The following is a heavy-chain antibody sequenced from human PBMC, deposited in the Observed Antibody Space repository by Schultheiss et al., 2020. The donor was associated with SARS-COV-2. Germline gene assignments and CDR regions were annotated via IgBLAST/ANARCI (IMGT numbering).Heavy chain of an antibody. CDR1: GLTFSHAG. V-gene: IGHV3-33*01. CDR3: GRGPGGYTSYFDY. CDR2: ILNDGTTK. D-gene: IGHD3-22*01. Sequence: GGSLRLSCIVSGLTFSHAGMHWVRQGPGKGLEWVAVILNDGTTKYYADSVRGRFTISRDNSKNTLYLQMNSLRPEDTAVYYCGRGPGGYTSYFDYWGQGTLVTVSS. J-gene: IGHJ4*02.